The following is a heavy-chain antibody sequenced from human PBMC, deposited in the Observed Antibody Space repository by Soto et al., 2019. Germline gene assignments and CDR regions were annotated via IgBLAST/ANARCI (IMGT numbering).Heavy chain of an antibody. Sequence: GGSLRLSCAASGFTFTSYGMHWVRQAPGKGLEWMALILHDGSAEYYADSVKGRFTISRDNSKNTLYLQMNSLRAEDTAVYYCARSRDGYSFYFYYGMDGWGEGTTVTVSS. J-gene: IGHJ6*04. CDR2: ILHDGSAE. CDR3: ARSRDGYSFYFYYGMDG. CDR1: GFTFTSYG. V-gene: IGHV3-30*03. D-gene: IGHD4-4*01.